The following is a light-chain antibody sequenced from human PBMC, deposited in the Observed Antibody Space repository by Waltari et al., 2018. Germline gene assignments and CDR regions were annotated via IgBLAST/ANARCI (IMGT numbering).Light chain of an antibody. Sequence: DIEMTQSPSSMSASVGDRVTIACRASQYISSYVNWYLQRPGHTPKLLIYAASALQTGVPSRFTGSGSGTDFTLTITSLQPEDFGTYYCQQSYSTPLSFGGGTKVEV. CDR2: AAS. J-gene: IGKJ4*01. V-gene: IGKV1-39*01. CDR1: QYISSY. CDR3: QQSYSTPLS.